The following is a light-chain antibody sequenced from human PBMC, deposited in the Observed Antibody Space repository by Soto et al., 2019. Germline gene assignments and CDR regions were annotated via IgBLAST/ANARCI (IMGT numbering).Light chain of an antibody. CDR3: SSDTSISTRV. CDR1: SSDVGSYNY. Sequence: QSALTQPASVSGSPGQSITISCTGTSSDVGSYNYVSWYQQHPGKAPKLMIYEVSNRPSGVSNRFSGSKSGNTASLTISGLHAEDEANYYCSSDTSISTRVFGGGTQLTVL. J-gene: IGLJ3*02. CDR2: EVS. V-gene: IGLV2-14*01.